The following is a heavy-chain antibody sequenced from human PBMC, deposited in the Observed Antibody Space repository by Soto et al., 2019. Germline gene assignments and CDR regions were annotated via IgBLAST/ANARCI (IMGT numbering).Heavy chain of an antibody. CDR1: GFTFTSYY. V-gene: IGHV3-30*03. CDR3: ARSRDGYSFYFYYGMDV. CDR2: ILHDGSAE. D-gene: IGHD4-4*01. J-gene: IGHJ6*02. Sequence: RLSCAASGFTFTSYYIHWGRQAPGKGLEWMALILHDGSAEYYADSVKGRFTISRDNSKSTLYLQMNSLRAEDTAVYYCARSRDGYSFYFYYGMDVWGQGTTVTVSS.